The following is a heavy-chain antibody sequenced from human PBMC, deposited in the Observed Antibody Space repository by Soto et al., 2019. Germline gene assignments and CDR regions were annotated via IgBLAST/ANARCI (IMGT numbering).Heavy chain of an antibody. Sequence: PGGSLRLSCEASGFTFNTYSMHWVRQPPGKGLEWLAAIWYDGTQKYYADSVKGRFIISRDNSKKTLYLEMNSLRAEDTAVYYCARAGGTTVTGIWHFDSWGQGTLVIVSS. J-gene: IGHJ4*02. CDR2: IWYDGTQK. D-gene: IGHD4-17*01. V-gene: IGHV3-33*01. CDR3: ARAGGTTVTGIWHFDS. CDR1: GFTFNTYS.